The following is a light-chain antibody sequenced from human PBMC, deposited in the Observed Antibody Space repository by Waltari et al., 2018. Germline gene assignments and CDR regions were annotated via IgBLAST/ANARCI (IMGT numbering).Light chain of an antibody. V-gene: IGLV2-14*03. CDR3: CSYTNDDIRI. J-gene: IGLJ2*01. CDR1: SGDVGCHDY. Sequence: QSALTQPASVSGSPGQSITISCSGTSGDVGCHDYVSWYQQSPGKVPKLLIYDVTNRPSGVANRFSGSKSGNTDSLTISGLQAEDEADYYCCSYTNDDIRIFGGGTKLTVL. CDR2: DVT.